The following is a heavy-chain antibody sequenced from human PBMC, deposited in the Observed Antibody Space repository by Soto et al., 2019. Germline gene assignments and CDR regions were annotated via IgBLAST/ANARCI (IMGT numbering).Heavy chain of an antibody. Sequence: SVKVSCKASGYSFIRYGITWVRQAPGQGLEWMGWISPYNDYTIYAQKLQGRVTMTTDTSTRTVYMELRGLKSDDTAVYYCARDPSWHDLVWWFEPWCQGTLVTVSS. CDR3: ARDPSWHDLVWWFEP. D-gene: IGHD1-1*01. CDR1: GYSFIRYG. J-gene: IGHJ5*02. CDR2: ISPYNDYT. V-gene: IGHV1-18*01.